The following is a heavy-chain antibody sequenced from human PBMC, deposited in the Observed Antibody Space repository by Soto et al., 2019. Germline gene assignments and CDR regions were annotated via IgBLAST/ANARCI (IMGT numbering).Heavy chain of an antibody. J-gene: IGHJ4*02. CDR3: ARENIKGYYYYSSGYYQSGYFDY. CDR1: GFSFSGFT. D-gene: IGHD3-22*01. V-gene: IGHV3-30-3*01. Sequence: QVQLVESGGGVVQPGGSLKLSCAASGFSFSGFTMHWVRQAPGKGLEWVAVVSFDGNKKYYADSVQGRFTISRDNSKNTLYLQVNSLIPEDTAVYYCARENIKGYYYYSSGYYQSGYFDYWGQGTLVTVSS. CDR2: VSFDGNKK.